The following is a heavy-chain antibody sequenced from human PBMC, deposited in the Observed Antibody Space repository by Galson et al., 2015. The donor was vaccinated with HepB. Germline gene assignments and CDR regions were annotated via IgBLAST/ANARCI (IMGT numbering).Heavy chain of an antibody. V-gene: IGHV4-30-2*01. CDR3: ARATTLVLGFASEFDS. Sequence: TLSLTCVVSGGSISTIGYSWSWIRQPPGKGLEWIGYISQGGSTYFNPSLKSRVAMSVDRSENQFSLRLKSVTVADTAVYFCARATTLVLGFASEFDSWGQGALVTVSS. D-gene: IGHD3-10*01. J-gene: IGHJ5*01. CDR2: ISQGGST. CDR1: GGSISTIGYS.